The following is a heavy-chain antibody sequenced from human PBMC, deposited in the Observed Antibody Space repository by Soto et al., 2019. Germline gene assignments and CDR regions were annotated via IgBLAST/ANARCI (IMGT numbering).Heavy chain of an antibody. CDR3: ARKASTFLDFWGGFLFFAG. J-gene: IGHJ4*02. Sequence: GSCKASGYTFTSYGISWVRQAPGQGLEWMGWISAYNGNTNYAQKLQGRVTMTTYASKNQFSLQLNSVTPEDTAVYFWARKASTFLDFWGGFLFFAGGGEGPLVPV. CDR1: GYTFTSYG. CDR2: ISAYNGNT. D-gene: IGHD3-3*01. V-gene: IGHV1-18*01.